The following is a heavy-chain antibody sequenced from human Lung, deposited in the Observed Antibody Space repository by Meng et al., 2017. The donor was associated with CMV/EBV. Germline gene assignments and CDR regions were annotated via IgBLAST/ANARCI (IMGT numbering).Heavy chain of an antibody. CDR1: GFTFSSYG. Sequence: SXAASGFTFSSYGMHWVRQAPGKGLEWVAVIWYDGSNKYYADSVKGRFTISRDNSKNTLYLQMNSLRAEDTAVYYCAKDAGQYCSSTSCYKDWGYFDLWXRGTLVTVSS. CDR3: AKDAGQYCSSTSCYKDWGYFDL. V-gene: IGHV3-33*06. CDR2: IWYDGSNK. J-gene: IGHJ2*01. D-gene: IGHD2-2*02.